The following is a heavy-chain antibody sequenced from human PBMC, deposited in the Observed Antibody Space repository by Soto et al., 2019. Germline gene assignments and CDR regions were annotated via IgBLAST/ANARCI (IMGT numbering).Heavy chain of an antibody. J-gene: IGHJ4*02. V-gene: IGHV3-23*01. CDR1: GLTFSSYA. CDR3: ATGEDFGGNTKNY. D-gene: IGHD4-17*01. Sequence: EVQLLESGGDLVQSGGSLKLSCAASGLTFSSYAMSWVRQAPGKGLEWVSVISGSGGSAYYADSVKGRFTISRDNSIKTLYLQRKSLRADDSAVYYCATGEDFGGNTKNYWGQGTPVTVSS. CDR2: ISGSGGSA.